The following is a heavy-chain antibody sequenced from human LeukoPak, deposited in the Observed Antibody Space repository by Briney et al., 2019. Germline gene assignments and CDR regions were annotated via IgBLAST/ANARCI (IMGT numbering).Heavy chain of an antibody. Sequence: GGSLRLSCAASGFAFNDYYMSWIRQAPGRGLEWVSYISSSGTTIYHADSVKGRFTISRDNAKNSLYLQMNSLRAEDTAVYYCARGEMATPIDYWGQGTLVTVSS. J-gene: IGHJ4*02. D-gene: IGHD5-24*01. CDR1: GFAFNDYY. CDR3: ARGEMATPIDY. V-gene: IGHV3-11*01. CDR2: ISSSGTTI.